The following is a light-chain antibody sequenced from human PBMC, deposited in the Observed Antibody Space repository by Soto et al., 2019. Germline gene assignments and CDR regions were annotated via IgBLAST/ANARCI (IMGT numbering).Light chain of an antibody. CDR2: GAS. J-gene: IGKJ1*01. Sequence: VMTQSSVTLSVSTGGRATLSCRASQSISDTLAWYQQKPGQAPRLLIHGASTRAPGFPARFSGSGSGTDFTLTISSLQSEDFAVYYCQQYNSWPWTFGQGTKVDIK. CDR1: QSISDT. V-gene: IGKV3-15*01. CDR3: QQYNSWPWT.